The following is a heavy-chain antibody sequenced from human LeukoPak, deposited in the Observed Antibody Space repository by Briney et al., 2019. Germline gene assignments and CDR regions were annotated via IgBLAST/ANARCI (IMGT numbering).Heavy chain of an antibody. D-gene: IGHD6-13*01. CDR3: ARVNALEGTSSWCYWFDP. V-gene: IGHV4-34*01. CDR2: INHSGST. Sequence: PSETLSLTCAVYGGSFSGYYWSWIRQPPGKGLEWIGEINHSGSTNYNPSLKSQVTISVDTSKNQFSLKLSSVTAADTAVYYCARVNALEGTSSWCYWFDPWGQGTLVTVSS. J-gene: IGHJ5*02. CDR1: GGSFSGYY.